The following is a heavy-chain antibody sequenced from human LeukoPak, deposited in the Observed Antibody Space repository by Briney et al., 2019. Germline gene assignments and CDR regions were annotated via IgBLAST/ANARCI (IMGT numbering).Heavy chain of an antibody. CDR1: GGSFSGYY. J-gene: IGHJ6*02. CDR3: ARVLYCSSTSCYLYYYYYYGMDV. Sequence: SETLSLTCAVYGGSFSGYYWSWIRQPPGKGLEWIGEINHSGSTNYSPSLKSRVTISVDTSKNQFSLKLSSVTAADTAVYYCARVLYCSSTSCYLYYYYYYGMDVWGQGTTVTVSS. V-gene: IGHV4-34*01. CDR2: INHSGST. D-gene: IGHD2-2*01.